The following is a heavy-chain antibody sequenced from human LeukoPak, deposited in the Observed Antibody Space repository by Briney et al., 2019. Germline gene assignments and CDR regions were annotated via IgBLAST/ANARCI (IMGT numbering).Heavy chain of an antibody. J-gene: IGHJ4*02. V-gene: IGHV4-39*07. CDR1: GGSISSGSYY. Sequence: PSETLSLTCTVSGGSISSGSYYWGWIRQPPGKGLEWIGSIYYSGSTYYNPSLKSRVTISVDTSKNQFSLKLSSVTAADTAVYYCARALIAARPDGSFDYWGQGTLVTVSS. CDR3: ARALIAARPDGSFDY. CDR2: IYYSGST. D-gene: IGHD6-6*01.